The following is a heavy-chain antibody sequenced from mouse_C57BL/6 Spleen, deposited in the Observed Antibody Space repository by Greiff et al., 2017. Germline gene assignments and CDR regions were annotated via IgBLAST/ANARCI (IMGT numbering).Heavy chain of an antibody. V-gene: IGHV1-50*01. Sequence: QVQLQQPGAELVKPGASVKLSCKASGYTFTSYWMQWVKQRPGQGLEWIGEIDPSDSYTNYNQKFKGKATLTVDTSSSTAYMQLSSLTSEDSAVYYCARSYYGSSNDYWGQGTTLTVSS. D-gene: IGHD1-1*01. CDR1: GYTFTSYW. CDR3: ARSYYGSSNDY. CDR2: IDPSDSYT. J-gene: IGHJ2*01.